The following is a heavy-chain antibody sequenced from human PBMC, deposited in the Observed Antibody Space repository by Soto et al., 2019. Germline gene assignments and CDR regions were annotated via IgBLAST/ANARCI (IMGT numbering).Heavy chain of an antibody. D-gene: IGHD2-8*01. V-gene: IGHV2-5*02. CDR1: GFSLSTRAVG. Sequence: QITLKESGPPLIKPTQTLTLTCSFSGFSLSTRAVGVGWIRQPPGKALEWLALIYWDDARRYNPSLKNRIVLTKDTAKNQLVLILTNVDPVDTGTYYCVHRSKMAASPYFDHWGQGTLVTVSS. CDR3: VHRSKMAASPYFDH. J-gene: IGHJ4*02. CDR2: IYWDDAR.